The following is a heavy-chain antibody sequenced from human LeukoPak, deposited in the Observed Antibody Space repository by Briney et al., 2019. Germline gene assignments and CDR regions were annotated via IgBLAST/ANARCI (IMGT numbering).Heavy chain of an antibody. J-gene: IGHJ5*02. CDR2: IYSDDTT. V-gene: IGHV3-53*01. CDR1: GFTVSGNY. Sequence: QSGGSLRLSCAVSGFTVSGNYMSWIRQAPGKGLEWVSLIYSDDTTLYAESVKGRFTISRDISKNTLYLQMSSLRAEDTAVYYCARISGSYYGLGWFDPWGQGTLVTVSS. CDR3: ARISGSYYGLGWFDP. D-gene: IGHD3-10*01.